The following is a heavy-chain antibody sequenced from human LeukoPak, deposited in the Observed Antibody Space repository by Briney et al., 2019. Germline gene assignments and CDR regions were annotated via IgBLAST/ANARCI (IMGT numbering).Heavy chain of an antibody. D-gene: IGHD3-3*01. Sequence: GGSLRLSCAASGFTFSSYEMNWVRQAPGKGLEWVSYISSSGSTIYYADSVKGRFTISRDNAKNSLYLQMNSLRAEDTAVYYCAREPYYDFWSGYYKPHDAFDIWGQGTMVTVSS. CDR3: AREPYYDFWSGYYKPHDAFDI. J-gene: IGHJ3*02. CDR1: GFTFSSYE. V-gene: IGHV3-48*03. CDR2: ISSSGSTI.